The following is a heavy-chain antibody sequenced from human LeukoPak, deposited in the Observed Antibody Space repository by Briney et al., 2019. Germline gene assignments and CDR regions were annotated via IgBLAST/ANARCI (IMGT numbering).Heavy chain of an antibody. D-gene: IGHD6-13*01. CDR2: IDQDGSVR. V-gene: IGHV3-7*01. CDR1: GFTFISFW. CDR3: ARDPGSSSFDY. Sequence: GGSLRLSCVASGFTFISFWMSWFRQAPGKGLEFVANIDQDGSVRNYVDSVKGRFIISRDNAKNSLYLQMDSLRAEDTAVYFCARDPGSSSFDYWGLGTPVTVSS. J-gene: IGHJ4*02.